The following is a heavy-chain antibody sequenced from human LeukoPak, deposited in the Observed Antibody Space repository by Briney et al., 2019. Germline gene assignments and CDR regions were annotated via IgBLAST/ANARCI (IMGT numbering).Heavy chain of an antibody. V-gene: IGHV4-59*08. Sequence: SETLSLTCTVSGGSISSYYWSWIRQPPGKGLEWIGYIYYSGSTNYSPSLKSRVTISVDTSKNQFSLKLSSVTAADTAVYYCASIRYYDFWSGYYTGDYYGMDVWGQGTTVTVSS. CDR3: ASIRYYDFWSGYYTGDYYGMDV. CDR1: GGSISSYY. J-gene: IGHJ6*02. CDR2: IYYSGST. D-gene: IGHD3-3*01.